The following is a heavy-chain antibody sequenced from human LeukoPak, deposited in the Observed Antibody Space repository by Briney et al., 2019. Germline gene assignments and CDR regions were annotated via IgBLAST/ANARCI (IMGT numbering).Heavy chain of an antibody. CDR2: ISAYNGNT. V-gene: IGHV1-18*01. J-gene: IGHJ4*02. CDR1: GYTFTSYG. Sequence: ASVKVSCKASGYTFTSYGISWVRQAPGQGLEWMGWISAYNGNTNYAQKLQGRVAMTTDTSTSTAYMELRSLRSDDTAVHYCARDWVGEVVFRQQLANLFDYWGQGTLVTVSS. CDR3: ARDWVGEVVFRQQLANLFDY. D-gene: IGHD6-13*01.